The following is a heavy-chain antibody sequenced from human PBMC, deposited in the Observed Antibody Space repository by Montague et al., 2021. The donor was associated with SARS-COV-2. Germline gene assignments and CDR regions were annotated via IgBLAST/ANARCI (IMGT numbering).Heavy chain of an antibody. D-gene: IGHD3-3*01. CDR1: GGSFSGCY. CDR2: INDSGST. J-gene: IGHJ6*03. CDR3: ARGRAARSITIFGVVNPAIRYYYYMDA. Sequence: SETLSLTCAVYGGSFSGCYWSWIRQPPGKGLEWIGEINDSGSTXXXPSXXXRVTISVDTSKNQFSLKLSSVTAADTAVYYCARGRAARSITIFGVVNPAIRYYYYMDAWGKGTTVTVSS. V-gene: IGHV4-34*01.